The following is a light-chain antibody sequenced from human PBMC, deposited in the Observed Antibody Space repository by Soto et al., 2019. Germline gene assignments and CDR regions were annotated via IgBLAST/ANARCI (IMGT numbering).Light chain of an antibody. CDR2: EVS. CDR3: SSYTSSSPDV. J-gene: IGLJ1*01. Sequence: QSVLTQPASVSGSPGQSITISCTGTSSDVGAYNFVSWHQQHPGKAPKLMIYEVSNRPSGVSNRFSGSKSGNTASLTISGLQAEDEADYYCSSYTSSSPDVFGTGTKVTVL. V-gene: IGLV2-14*01. CDR1: SSDVGAYNF.